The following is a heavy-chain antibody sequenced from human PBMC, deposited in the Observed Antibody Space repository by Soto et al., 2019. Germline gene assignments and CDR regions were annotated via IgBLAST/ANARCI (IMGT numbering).Heavy chain of an antibody. CDR3: ARGSIAASFDY. J-gene: IGHJ4*02. CDR2: IRNDGSNV. D-gene: IGHD6-6*01. V-gene: IGHV3-11*01. CDR1: GFTFSDSH. Sequence: GGSLRLSCTASGFTFSDSHMTWIRQAPGKEPESIAFIRNDGSNVYYADSVKGRFTISRDNAKSSMYLQMSSLRPEDTAVYYCARGSIAASFDYWGQGTLVTVSS.